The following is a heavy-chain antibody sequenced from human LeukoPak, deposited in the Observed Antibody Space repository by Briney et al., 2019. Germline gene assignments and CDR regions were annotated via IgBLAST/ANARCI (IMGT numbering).Heavy chain of an antibody. V-gene: IGHV4-39*07. CDR1: GGSISSSSYY. Sequence: SETLSLTCTVSGGSISSSSYYWGWIRQPPGKGLEWIGSIYHSGSTYYNPSLKSRVTISVDTSKNQFSLKLSSVTAADTAVYYCARDLGIAARPDYWGQGTLVTVSS. D-gene: IGHD6-6*01. CDR2: IYHSGST. CDR3: ARDLGIAARPDY. J-gene: IGHJ4*02.